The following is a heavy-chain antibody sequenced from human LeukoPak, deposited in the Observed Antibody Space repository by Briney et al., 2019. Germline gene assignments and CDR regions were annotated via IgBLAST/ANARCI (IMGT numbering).Heavy chain of an antibody. CDR2: ISTTGSSI. CDR3: ARDRSVTEFDY. Sequence: GGSLRLSCAASGFTFSSYEMNWVRQAPGKGLEWVSYISTTGSSIYYADSVKGRFTISRDNVKNLLYLQMNSLRAEDTAVYYCARDRSVTEFDYWGQGTLVTVSS. D-gene: IGHD3-3*01. J-gene: IGHJ4*02. CDR1: GFTFSSYE. V-gene: IGHV3-48*03.